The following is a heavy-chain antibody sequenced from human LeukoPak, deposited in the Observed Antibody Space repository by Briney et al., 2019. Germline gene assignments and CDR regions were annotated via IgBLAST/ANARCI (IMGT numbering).Heavy chain of an antibody. Sequence: SETLSLTCTVSGGSISSSYYYWGWVRQPPGRGLEWIGTIYYSGNTYYIPSLKSRLTISVDTSKNQFSLKLTSVTAADTAVYYCARQVGTNYFDYWGQGTLVTVSS. CDR2: IYYSGNT. D-gene: IGHD1-26*01. V-gene: IGHV4-39*01. J-gene: IGHJ4*02. CDR1: GGSISSSYYY. CDR3: ARQVGTNYFDY.